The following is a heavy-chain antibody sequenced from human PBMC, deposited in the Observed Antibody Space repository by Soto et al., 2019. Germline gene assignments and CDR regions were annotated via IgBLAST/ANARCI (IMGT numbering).Heavy chain of an antibody. CDR2: VSVYNGDI. CDR3: ARYPYVKDAFDL. V-gene: IGHV1-18*01. Sequence: QVQLVQSGGEVKKPGASVKVFCKASGFAFSEYGFTWVRQAPGQGLEWMAWVSVYNGDINYAQRFQGRVSMTTDTSTDTVYMEMRSLISDATAVYCFARYPYVKDAFDLWGQGTMVRVSS. D-gene: IGHD3-10*02. J-gene: IGHJ3*01. CDR1: GFAFSEYG.